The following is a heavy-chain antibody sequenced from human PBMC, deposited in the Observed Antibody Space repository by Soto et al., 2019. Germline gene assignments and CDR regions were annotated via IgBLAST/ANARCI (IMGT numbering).Heavy chain of an antibody. CDR1: GFTFSSYS. D-gene: IGHD3-3*01. V-gene: IGHV3-48*01. Sequence: PGGSLRLSCAASGFTFSSYSMNWVRQAPGKGLEWVSYISSSSSTIYYADSVKGRFTISRDNAKNSLHLQMNSLRAEDTAVYYCARAPLRFLEWLDSSPFDYWGQGTLVTVST. CDR2: ISSSSSTI. CDR3: ARAPLRFLEWLDSSPFDY. J-gene: IGHJ4*02.